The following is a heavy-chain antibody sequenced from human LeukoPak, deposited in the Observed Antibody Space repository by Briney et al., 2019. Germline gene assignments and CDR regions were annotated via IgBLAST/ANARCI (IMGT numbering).Heavy chain of an antibody. V-gene: IGHV4-34*01. D-gene: IGHD2-15*01. CDR2: INYSGTT. CDR1: GFTFSSYG. CDR3: ARGYCSGGSCYSYYYYNYMDV. J-gene: IGHJ6*03. Sequence: GSLRLSCAASGFTFSSYGMHWVRQAPGKGLEWIATINYSGTTHYNPSLQSRVTMSADTSNNQFSLKLGSVTAADTAVYYCARGYCSGGSCYSYYYYNYMDVWGKGTTVTVSS.